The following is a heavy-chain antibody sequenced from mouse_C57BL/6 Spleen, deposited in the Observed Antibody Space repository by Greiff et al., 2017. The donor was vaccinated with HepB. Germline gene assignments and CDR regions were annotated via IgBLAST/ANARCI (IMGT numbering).Heavy chain of an antibody. J-gene: IGHJ4*01. Sequence: QVQLQQPGTELVKPGASVKLSCKASGYTFTSYWMHWVKQRPGQGLEWIGNINPSNGGTNYTEKFKSKATLTVDKSSSPAYMKLSSLPSEDSAVYYCARHAFILAMDYWGQGTSVTVSS. V-gene: IGHV1-53*01. CDR2: INPSNGGT. CDR3: ARHAFILAMDY. D-gene: IGHD1-2*01. CDR1: GYTFTSYW.